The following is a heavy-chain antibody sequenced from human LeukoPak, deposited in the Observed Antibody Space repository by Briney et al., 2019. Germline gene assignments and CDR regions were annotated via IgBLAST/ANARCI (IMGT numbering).Heavy chain of an antibody. D-gene: IGHD3-10*01. V-gene: IGHV1-46*02. J-gene: IGHJ5*02. CDR1: GYSSNRYH. Sequence: ASVKVSCKASGYSSNRYHMHWLRQARGQGLEWMGIINPCGFSTTYSQKFKGRVTMTRDTSTSTVYLELSSLRSDDTAVYFCARGDEVRALDLWGQGTLVTVSS. CDR2: INPCGFST. CDR3: ARGDEVRALDL.